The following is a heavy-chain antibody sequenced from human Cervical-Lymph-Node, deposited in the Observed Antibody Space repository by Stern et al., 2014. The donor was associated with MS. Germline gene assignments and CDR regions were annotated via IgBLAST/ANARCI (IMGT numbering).Heavy chain of an antibody. CDR1: GYTFTTYG. CDR2: ISADSGNT. J-gene: IGHJ4*02. V-gene: IGHV1-18*01. D-gene: IGHD2-8*01. CDR3: ARDKMHAFDY. Sequence: VQLVESGTEVKTPGASVLVSCKASGYTFTTYGITWVRQAPGQGLEWMGWISADSGNTKYAQKFQDRVTMTRDTTTGTAYMEVRSLRSEDTAVYYCARDKMHAFDYWGQGTQVTVPS.